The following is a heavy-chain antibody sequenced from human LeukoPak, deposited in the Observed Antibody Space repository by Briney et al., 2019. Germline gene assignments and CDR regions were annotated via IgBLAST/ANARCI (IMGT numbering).Heavy chain of an antibody. V-gene: IGHV3-21*01. CDR3: ARDNCSGGSCYWVYYGMDV. Sequence: GGSLRLSCAASGFTFSSYSMNWVRQAPGKGLAWVSSISSGSSYIYYADSVKGRFTISRDNAKNSLYLQMNSLRAEDTAVYYCARDNCSGGSCYWVYYGMDVWGKGTTVTVSS. CDR2: ISSGSSYI. D-gene: IGHD2-15*01. CDR1: GFTFSSYS. J-gene: IGHJ6*04.